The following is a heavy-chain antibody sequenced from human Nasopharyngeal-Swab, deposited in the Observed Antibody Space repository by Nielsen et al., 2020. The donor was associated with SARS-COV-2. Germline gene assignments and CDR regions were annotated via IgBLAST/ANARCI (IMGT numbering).Heavy chain of an antibody. J-gene: IGHJ6*02. CDR2: ISGSGGST. CDR1: GFTFNNYA. Sequence: GESLKISCAASGFTFNNYAMNWVRQAPGKGLEWVSAISGSGGSTYDADSVKGRFTISRANSKNTLFLQMNSLRAEDTAVYYCARDPLPIVVVVAATLSYYGMDVWGQGTTVTVSS. CDR3: ARDPLPIVVVVAATLSYYGMDV. D-gene: IGHD2-15*01. V-gene: IGHV3-23*01.